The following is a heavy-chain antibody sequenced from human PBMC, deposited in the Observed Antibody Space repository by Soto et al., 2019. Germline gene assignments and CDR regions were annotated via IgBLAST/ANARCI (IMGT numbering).Heavy chain of an antibody. CDR2: INPKTGDT. Sequence: QAQLVQSGAEVKKPGASVKVSCKTSGYTFTAYYIHWVRQAPGQGLEWVGWINPKTGDTKYAQKFQGRVTMTGDTSITTAYXELGRLRSDDTAVYYCARQLAYCGGDCYTEPIDYWGQGTLVTVSS. J-gene: IGHJ4*02. CDR1: GYTFTAYY. V-gene: IGHV1-2*02. D-gene: IGHD2-21*02. CDR3: ARQLAYCGGDCYTEPIDY.